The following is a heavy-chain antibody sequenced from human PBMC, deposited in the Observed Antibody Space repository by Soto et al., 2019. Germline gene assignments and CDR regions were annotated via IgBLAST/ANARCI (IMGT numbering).Heavy chain of an antibody. V-gene: IGHV1-2*02. CDR1: GYTFTGYY. CDR3: ARGSVATTIEFVYY. Sequence: GASVKVSCKASGYTFTGYYMHWVRQAPGEGLEWMGWINPNSGGTNYAQKFQGRVTMTRDTSISTAYMELSRLRSDDTAVYYCARGSVATTIEFVYYWGHGTLVTVSS. CDR2: INPNSGGT. J-gene: IGHJ4*01. D-gene: IGHD5-12*01.